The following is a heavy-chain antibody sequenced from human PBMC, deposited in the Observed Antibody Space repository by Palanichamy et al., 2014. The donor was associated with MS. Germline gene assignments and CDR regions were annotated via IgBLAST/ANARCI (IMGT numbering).Heavy chain of an antibody. Sequence: EAQLEQSGPEVKEPGESLKIFCKGSGYKFINYWVGWVRQVPGKGLEWMGVIYPGDSDTRYSPSFRGQVTISADKSITTAYLQLNSLKASDTAIYYCARTYNGKWIHFDLWGHGTLVTVSA. CDR2: IYPGDSDT. V-gene: IGHV5-51*01. CDR3: ARTYNGKWIHFDL. J-gene: IGHJ4*01. CDR1: GYKFINYW. D-gene: IGHD1-26*01.